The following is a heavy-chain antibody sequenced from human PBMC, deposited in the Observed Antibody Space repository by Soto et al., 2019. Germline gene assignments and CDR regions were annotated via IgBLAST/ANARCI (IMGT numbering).Heavy chain of an antibody. V-gene: IGHV1-46*01. D-gene: IGHD5-18*01. CDR3: AARDSYGSTAYYFDY. J-gene: IGHJ4*02. CDR1: GYTFTSYY. Sequence: ASVKVSCKASGYTFTSYYMHWVRQAPGQGLEWMGIINPSGGSASYAQKFQGRVTMTRDTSTSTVYMELSSLRSEDTAVYYCAARDSYGSTAYYFDYWGQGTLVTVSS. CDR2: INPSGGSA.